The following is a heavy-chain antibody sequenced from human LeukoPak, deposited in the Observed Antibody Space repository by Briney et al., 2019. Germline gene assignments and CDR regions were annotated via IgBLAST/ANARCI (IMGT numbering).Heavy chain of an antibody. CDR2: IIPIFGTA. J-gene: IGHJ4*02. D-gene: IGHD6-13*01. CDR3: ARDPPGSIAAAGTSYFDY. V-gene: IGHV1-69*06. CDR1: GGTFSSYA. Sequence: GASVKVSCKASGGTFSSYAISWVRQAPGQGLEWLGGIIPIFGTANYAQKFQGRVTITADKSTSTAYMELSSLRSEDTAVYYCARDPPGSIAAAGTSYFDYWGQGTLVTVSS.